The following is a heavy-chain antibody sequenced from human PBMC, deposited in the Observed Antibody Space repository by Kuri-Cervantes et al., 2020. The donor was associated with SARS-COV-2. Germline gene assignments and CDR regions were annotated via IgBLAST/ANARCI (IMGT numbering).Heavy chain of an antibody. CDR2: ISAYNGNT. V-gene: IGHV1-18*01. CDR3: ATGPPYCSSTSCYTNWFDP. J-gene: IGHJ5*02. CDR1: GYTFTSYG. Sequence: ASVKVSCKASGYTFTSYGISWVRQAPGQGLEWMGWISAYNGNTNYAQKFQGRVTMTEDTSTDTAYMELSSLRSEDTAVYYCATGPPYCSSTSCYTNWFDPWGQGTLVTVSS. D-gene: IGHD2-2*02.